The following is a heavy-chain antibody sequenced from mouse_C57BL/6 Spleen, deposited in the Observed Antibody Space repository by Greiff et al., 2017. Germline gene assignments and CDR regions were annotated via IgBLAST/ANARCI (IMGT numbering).Heavy chain of an antibody. D-gene: IGHD1-1*01. CDR1: GYTFTDHT. CDR2: IYPRDGST. V-gene: IGHV1-78*01. J-gene: IGHJ4*01. CDR3: AVTTVVAKGAMDY. Sequence: VQLQKSDAELVKPGASVKISCKVSGYTFTDHTLHWMKQRPEQGLEWIGYIYPRDGSTKYNEKFKGKATLTADKSSSKAYMQLYCLTSEDSAVYFCAVTTVVAKGAMDYWGQGTSVTVSS.